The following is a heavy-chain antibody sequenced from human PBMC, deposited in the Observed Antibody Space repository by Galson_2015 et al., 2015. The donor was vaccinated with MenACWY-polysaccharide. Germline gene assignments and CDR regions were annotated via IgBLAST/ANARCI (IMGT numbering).Heavy chain of an antibody. CDR3: AKGRMTTYGVEV. D-gene: IGHD4-11*01. CDR1: GFNFSDYG. Sequence: SLRLSCAASGFNFSDYGMHWVRQTPGKGLEWVAVIWKDGNDKYYVDSVKGRFTISRDNSKNTLYLQMDSLRAEDTAVYYCAKGRMTTYGVEVWGQGTTVTVSS. CDR2: IWKDGNDK. V-gene: IGHV3-33*06. J-gene: IGHJ6*02.